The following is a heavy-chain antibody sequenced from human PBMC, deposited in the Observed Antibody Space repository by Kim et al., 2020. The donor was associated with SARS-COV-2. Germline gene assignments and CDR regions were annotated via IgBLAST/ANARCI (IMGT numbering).Heavy chain of an antibody. CDR3: ARDVPDYDFWSGYSGWYFDY. V-gene: IGHV4-39*07. Sequence: RVTISVDTSKNQFSLKLSSVTAADTAVYYCARDVPDYDFWSGYSGWYFDYWGQGTLVTVSS. D-gene: IGHD3-3*01. J-gene: IGHJ4*02.